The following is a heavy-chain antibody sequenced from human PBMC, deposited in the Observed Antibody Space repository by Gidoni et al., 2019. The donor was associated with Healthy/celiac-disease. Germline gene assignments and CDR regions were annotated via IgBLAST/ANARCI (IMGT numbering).Heavy chain of an antibody. CDR1: GFTFTSSA. CDR3: AAEQGSGWYGY. Sequence: QMQLVQSGPEVKKPGTSVKVSCKASGFTFTSSAVQWVRQARGQRLEWIGWIVVGSGNTNYAQKFQERVTITRDMSTSTAYMELSSLRSEDTAVYYCAAEQGSGWYGYWGQGTLVTVSS. D-gene: IGHD6-19*01. CDR2: IVVGSGNT. V-gene: IGHV1-58*01. J-gene: IGHJ4*02.